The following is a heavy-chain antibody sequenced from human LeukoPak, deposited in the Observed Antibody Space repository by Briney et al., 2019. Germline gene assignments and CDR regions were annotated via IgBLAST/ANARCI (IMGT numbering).Heavy chain of an antibody. Sequence: GGSLRLSCAASGFTFSSYGMHWVRRAPGKGLEWVAVISYDGSNKYYADSVKGRFTISRDNSKNTLYLQMNSLRAEDTAVYYCAKGANYYFDYWGQGTLVTVSS. CDR3: AKGANYYFDY. CDR2: ISYDGSNK. V-gene: IGHV3-30*18. CDR1: GFTFSSYG. D-gene: IGHD1-7*01. J-gene: IGHJ4*02.